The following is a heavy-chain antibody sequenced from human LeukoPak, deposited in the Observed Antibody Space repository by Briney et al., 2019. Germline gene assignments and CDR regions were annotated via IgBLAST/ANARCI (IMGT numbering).Heavy chain of an antibody. CDR1: RGSINSYY. CDR2: IYYTGST. J-gene: IGHJ5*02. CDR3: SRASLSSNWFDP. D-gene: IGHD6-6*01. V-gene: IGHV4-59*01. Sequence: SETLSLTCTVSRGSINSYYWSWIRQPPGKGLEWIGYIYYTGSTNYNPSLKSRVTILVDTSKNQFSLRLSSMTAADTAVYYCSRASLSSNWFDPWGQGTLVTVSS.